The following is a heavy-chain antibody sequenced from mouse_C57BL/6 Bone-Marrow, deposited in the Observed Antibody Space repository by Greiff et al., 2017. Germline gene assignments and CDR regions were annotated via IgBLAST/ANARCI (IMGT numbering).Heavy chain of an antibody. CDR3: SANGLVDY. J-gene: IGHJ2*01. D-gene: IGHD1-1*02. CDR2: IDPENGDT. CDR1: GFNIKDDY. V-gene: IGHV14-4*01. Sequence: VQLQQSGAELVRPGASVKLSCTASGFNIKDDYMHWVKQRPEQGLEWIGWIDPENGDTNYASKFQGKATLTADTSSNTAYLQLSSLTSEDTAVYYCSANGLVDYWGQGTTLTVSS.